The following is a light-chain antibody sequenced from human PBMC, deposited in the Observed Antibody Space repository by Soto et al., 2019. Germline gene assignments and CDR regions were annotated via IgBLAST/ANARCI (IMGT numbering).Light chain of an antibody. Sequence: AIQMTQSPSSLSASLVDTVAITCRASQSISSYLNWYQQKPGKAPKLLIYKASTLKSGVPSRFSGSGSGTDFTLTISSLQSEDFVVYYCQQYNSWPPITFGQGTRLEIK. CDR3: QQYNSWPPIT. J-gene: IGKJ5*01. CDR2: KAS. V-gene: IGKV1-13*02. CDR1: QSISSY.